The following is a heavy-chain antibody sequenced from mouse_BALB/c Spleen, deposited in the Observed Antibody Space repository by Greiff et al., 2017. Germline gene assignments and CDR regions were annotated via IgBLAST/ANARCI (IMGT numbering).Heavy chain of an antibody. D-gene: IGHD1-1*02. J-gene: IGHJ3*01. Sequence: EVQLVESGGGLVQPGGSLRLSCATSGFSFTGYYMSWVRQPPGKELEWLGFIRNKANGYTTEYCASVKGRFTISRENSHSILYLQMNTLRAEDSATYYCARGYGPFAYWGQGTLVTVSA. CDR3: ARGYGPFAY. V-gene: IGHV7-3*02. CDR1: GFSFTGYY. CDR2: IRNKANGYTT.